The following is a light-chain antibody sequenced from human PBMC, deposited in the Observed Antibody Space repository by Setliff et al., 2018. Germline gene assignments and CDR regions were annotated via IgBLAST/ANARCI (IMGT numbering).Light chain of an antibody. V-gene: IGLV2-8*01. CDR3: SSYAGNNNLI. CDR1: SSDVGAYNY. J-gene: IGLJ2*01. Sequence: SVLAQPPSASGSPGQSVTLSCTGSSSDVGAYNYVSWYQQHPGKAPKLLIFEVTKRPSGVPDRFSGSKSGNTASLTVSGLQAEDESHYYCSSYAGNNNLIFGGGTQLTVL. CDR2: EVT.